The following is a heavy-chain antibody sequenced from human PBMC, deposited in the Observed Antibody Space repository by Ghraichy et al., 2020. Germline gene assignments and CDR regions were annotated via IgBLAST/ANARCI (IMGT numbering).Heavy chain of an antibody. Sequence: ESLNISCAVYVGSFSGYYWSWIRQSPGKGLEWIGEINHSGSTNYNPSLRSRVTISLDTSKNQFSLTLRSVTAADTAVYYCARGGYCSSTSCFLKWFDPWGQGTLVTVSS. V-gene: IGHV4-34*01. CDR1: VGSFSGYY. J-gene: IGHJ5*02. CDR2: INHSGST. CDR3: ARGGYCSSTSCFLKWFDP. D-gene: IGHD2-2*01.